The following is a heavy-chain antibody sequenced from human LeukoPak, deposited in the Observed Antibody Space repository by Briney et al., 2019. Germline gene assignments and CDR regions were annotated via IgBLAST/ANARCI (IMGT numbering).Heavy chain of an antibody. CDR1: GFTFSSYA. J-gene: IGHJ4*02. D-gene: IGHD6-6*01. Sequence: GRSLRLSRAASGFTFSSYAMHWVRQAPGKGLEWVAVISYDGSNKYYADPVKGRFTTSRDNSKNTLYLQMNSLRAEDTAVYYCARALEGYSSSSGLDYWGQGTLVTVSS. CDR3: ARALEGYSSSSGLDY. V-gene: IGHV3-30*01. CDR2: ISYDGSNK.